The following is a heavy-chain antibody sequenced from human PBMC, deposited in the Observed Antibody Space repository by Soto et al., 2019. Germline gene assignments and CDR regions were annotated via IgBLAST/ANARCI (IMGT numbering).Heavy chain of an antibody. CDR3: ARDDGRVVTANYYYYCMDV. V-gene: IGHV3-48*02. D-gene: IGHD2-21*02. CDR1: GFTFSSYS. Sequence: EVQLVESGGGLVQPGGSLRLSCAASGFTFSSYSMNWVRQAPGKGLEWVSYISSSSSTIYYADSVKGRFTISRDNAKNSLYLQMNCLRDEDTAVHYCARDDGRVVTANYYYYCMDVWGQGTTVTVSS. J-gene: IGHJ6*02. CDR2: ISSSSSTI.